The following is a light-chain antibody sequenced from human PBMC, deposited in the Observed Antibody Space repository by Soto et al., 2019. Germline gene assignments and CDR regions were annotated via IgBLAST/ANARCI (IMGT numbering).Light chain of an antibody. CDR2: DDS. CDR3: QVWDNGSDHWV. Sequence: SYELTQPPSVSVAPGQTARIACGGNNIGTKSVHWYQQKPGQAPVLVVYDDSDRPSGIPERFSGSNSGNTATLTISRVEAGDEAAYSCQVWDNGSDHWVFGAGTKLTVL. CDR1: NIGTKS. J-gene: IGLJ3*02. V-gene: IGLV3-21*02.